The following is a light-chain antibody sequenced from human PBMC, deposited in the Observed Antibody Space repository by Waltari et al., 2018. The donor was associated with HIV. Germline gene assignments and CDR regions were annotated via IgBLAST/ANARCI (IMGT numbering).Light chain of an antibody. V-gene: IGLV3-1*01. CDR1: ALGHTY. J-gene: IGLJ1*01. CDR2: KDT. CDR3: QALATWDSTSGGV. Sequence: SSGLTQPPSVSVSPGQTASISCSGHALGHTYVSWYTQKPGQSPVLLIYKDTERHSGISERFSGSNSGNTATLNIRGAQATDEAEYFCQALATWDSTSGGVFGTGTRVTVL.